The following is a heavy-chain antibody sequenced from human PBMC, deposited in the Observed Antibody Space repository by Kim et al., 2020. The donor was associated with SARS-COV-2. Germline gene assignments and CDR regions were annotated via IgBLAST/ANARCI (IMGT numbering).Heavy chain of an antibody. J-gene: IGHJ5*02. V-gene: IGHV3-13*01. CDR3: ARGHDNRNYDASFWFDP. D-gene: IGHD1-7*01. Sequence: LSLTCVASGFSFMNFDMHWVRLGLGGGLERISCIGTEGDTYYPGSMKGRFTVSREDAENSLYLQIDTLKPEDTGIYFCARGHDNRNYDASFWFDPWG. CDR2: IGTEGDT. CDR1: GFSFMNFD.